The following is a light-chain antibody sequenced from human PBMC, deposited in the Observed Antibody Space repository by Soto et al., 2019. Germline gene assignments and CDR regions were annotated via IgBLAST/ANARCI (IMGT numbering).Light chain of an antibody. Sequence: QSALTQPASVSGSPGQSITISCTGASSDVGRYNYVSWYQQYPGKAPKVIIYDVTNRPSGVSNRFSGTKSGNTASLSISGLHAEDEANYYCSSYTTSSFVIFGGGTKLTVL. CDR3: SSYTTSSFVI. CDR1: SSDVGRYNY. V-gene: IGLV2-14*01. J-gene: IGLJ2*01. CDR2: DVT.